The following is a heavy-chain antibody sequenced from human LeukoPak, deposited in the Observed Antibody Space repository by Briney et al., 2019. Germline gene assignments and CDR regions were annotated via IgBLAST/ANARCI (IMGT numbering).Heavy chain of an antibody. J-gene: IGHJ5*02. CDR1: GGSISSGGYY. CDR2: IYHSGST. V-gene: IGHV4-30-2*01. Sequence: PSETLSLTCTVSGGSISSGGYYWSWIRQPPGKGLEWIGYIYHSGSTYYNPSLKSRVTISVDRSKNQFSLKLSSVTAADTAVYYCARVSGCSSTSCQMGWFDPWGQGTLVTVSS. D-gene: IGHD2-2*01. CDR3: ARVSGCSSTSCQMGWFDP.